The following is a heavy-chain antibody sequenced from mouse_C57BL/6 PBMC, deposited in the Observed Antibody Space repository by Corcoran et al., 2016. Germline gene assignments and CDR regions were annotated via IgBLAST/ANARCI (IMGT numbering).Heavy chain of an antibody. V-gene: IGHV1-80*01. CDR3: ARLLRQDYVMDY. J-gene: IGHJ4*01. D-gene: IGHD2-4*01. CDR2: IYPGDGDT. CDR1: GYAFSSYW. Sequence: QVQLQQSGAELVKPGASVKISCKASGYAFSSYWMNWVKQRPGKGLEWIGQIYPGDGDTNYNGKFKGKATLTADKSSSTAYMQLSSLTSEDSAVYFCARLLRQDYVMDYWGQGTSVTVSS.